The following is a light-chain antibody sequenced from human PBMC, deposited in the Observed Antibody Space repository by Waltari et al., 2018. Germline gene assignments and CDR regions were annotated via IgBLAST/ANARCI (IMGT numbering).Light chain of an antibody. J-gene: IGKJ2*01. CDR1: QSVRSDY. CDR3: QQHGYSPLYA. CDR2: GGS. Sequence: EIVMTQSPGTLSLSPGERATLSCRASQSVRSDYLSWYQQKPGQAPRLLIYGGSNRAAGIPDRFSGSGSGTDFTLTISRLEPEDFAVYYCQQHGYSPLYAFGQGTKLEIK. V-gene: IGKV3-20*01.